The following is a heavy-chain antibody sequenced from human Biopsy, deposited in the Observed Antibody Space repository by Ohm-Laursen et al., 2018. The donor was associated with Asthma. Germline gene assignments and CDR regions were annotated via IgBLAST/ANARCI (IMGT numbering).Heavy chain of an antibody. D-gene: IGHD1-26*01. CDR3: AKDVFPGWELRRGPDY. CDR1: GFTFSNYG. J-gene: IGHJ4*02. Sequence: SLRLSCAATGFTFSNYGMHWVRQAPGKGLEWVAVISFDGSNKNYTDSVKGRFTISRDNSRNTLHLQMNSLRAEDTAVYYCAKDVFPGWELRRGPDYWGQGTLVTVSS. V-gene: IGHV3-30*18. CDR2: ISFDGSNK.